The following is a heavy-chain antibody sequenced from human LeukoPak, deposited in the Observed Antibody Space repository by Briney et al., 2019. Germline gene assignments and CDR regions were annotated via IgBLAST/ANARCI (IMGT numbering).Heavy chain of an antibody. V-gene: IGHV3-21*01. CDR3: ARAGSYSTLDY. D-gene: IGHD6-13*01. Sequence: GGSLRLSCAASGFTFSRYTLNWVRQDPGKGLEWVSSISSTSSDIYYADSVKGRFTISRDNAKNSLYLQMNSLRAEDTAVYYCARAGSYSTLDYWGQGTLVPVSS. CDR1: GFTFSRYT. CDR2: ISSTSSDI. J-gene: IGHJ4*02.